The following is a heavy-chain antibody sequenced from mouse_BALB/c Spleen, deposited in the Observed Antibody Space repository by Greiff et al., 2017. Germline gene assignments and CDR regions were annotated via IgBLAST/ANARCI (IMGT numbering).Heavy chain of an antibody. J-gene: IGHJ2*01. V-gene: IGHV1-80*01. Sequence: VQRVESGAELVRPGSSVKISCKASGYAFSSYWMNWVKQRPGQGLEWIGQIYPGDGDTNYNGKFKGKATLTADKSSSTAYMQLSSLTSEDSAVYFCARTGSTMVTTNYFDYWGQGTTLTVSS. CDR2: IYPGDGDT. CDR1: GYAFSSYW. CDR3: ARTGSTMVTTNYFDY. D-gene: IGHD2-2*01.